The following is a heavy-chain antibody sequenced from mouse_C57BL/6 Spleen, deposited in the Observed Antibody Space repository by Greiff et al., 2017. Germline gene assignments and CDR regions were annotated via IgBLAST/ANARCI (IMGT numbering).Heavy chain of an antibody. D-gene: IGHD3-2*02. CDR1: GFSFNTYA. J-gene: IGHJ2*01. Sequence: VQGVESGGGLVQPKGSLKLSCAASGFSFNTYAMNWVRQAPGKGLEWVARIRSKSNNYATYYADSVKDRFTISRDDSESMLYLQMNNLKTEDTAMYSCVRERLDSSGPYYFDYWGQGTTLTVSS. CDR3: VRERLDSSGPYYFDY. V-gene: IGHV10-1*01. CDR2: IRSKSNNYAT.